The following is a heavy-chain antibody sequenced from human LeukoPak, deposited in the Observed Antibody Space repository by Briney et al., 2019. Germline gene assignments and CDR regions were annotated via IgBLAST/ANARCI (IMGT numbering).Heavy chain of an antibody. CDR3: ARDPSFQWGVGGAFDI. CDR2: TYYRSKWYN. D-gene: IGHD1-26*01. Sequence: SQTLSLTCAISGDSVSSNSAAWNWIRQSPSRGLEWLGRTYYRSKWYNDYAVSMKSRITINPDTSKNQFSLQLNSVTPEDTAVYYCARDPSFQWGVGGAFDIWGQGTMVTVSS. J-gene: IGHJ3*02. V-gene: IGHV6-1*01. CDR1: GDSVSSNSAA.